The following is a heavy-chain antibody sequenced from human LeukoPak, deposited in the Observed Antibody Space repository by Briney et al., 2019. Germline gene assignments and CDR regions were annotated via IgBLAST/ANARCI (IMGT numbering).Heavy chain of an antibody. Sequence: SQTLSLTCTVSGGSISSGDYYWSWTRQPPGKGLEWIGYTYYSGSTYYNPSLKSRVTISVDTSKNQFSLKLSSVAAADTAVYYCARGGSITMVRGVPLLGGMDVWGQGTTVTVSS. D-gene: IGHD3-10*01. J-gene: IGHJ6*02. CDR2: TYYSGST. CDR3: ARGGSITMVRGVPLLGGMDV. CDR1: GGSISSGDYY. V-gene: IGHV4-30-4*01.